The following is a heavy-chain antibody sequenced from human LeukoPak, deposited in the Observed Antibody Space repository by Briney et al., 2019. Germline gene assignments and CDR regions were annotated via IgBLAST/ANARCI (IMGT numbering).Heavy chain of an antibody. J-gene: IGHJ4*02. CDR1: GYTFTGYY. CDR2: INPNSGGT. D-gene: IGHD1-14*01. Sequence: ASVKVSCKASGYTFTGYYMHWVRQAPGQGLEWMGWINPNSGGTNYAQNCQGRVTMTRERSISTAYMELSRLRSDDTAVYYCARVGGPFYSGSEPYYFDYWGQGTLVTVSS. CDR3: ARVGGPFYSGSEPYYFDY. V-gene: IGHV1-2*02.